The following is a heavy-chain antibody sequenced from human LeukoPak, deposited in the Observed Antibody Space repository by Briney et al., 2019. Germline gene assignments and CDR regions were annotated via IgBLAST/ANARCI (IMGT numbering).Heavy chain of an antibody. Sequence: SVKVSCKASGGTFSSYAISWVRQAPGQGLEWMGRIIPIFGTANYAQKFQGRVTITTDESTSTAYMELSSLRSVDTAVYYCARGDYDSSGYYYNWGQGTLVTVSS. CDR3: ARGDYDSSGYYYN. CDR1: GGTFSSYA. D-gene: IGHD3-22*01. CDR2: IIPIFGTA. V-gene: IGHV1-69*05. J-gene: IGHJ4*02.